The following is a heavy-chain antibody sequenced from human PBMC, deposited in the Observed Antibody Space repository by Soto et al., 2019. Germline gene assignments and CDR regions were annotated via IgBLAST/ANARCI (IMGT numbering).Heavy chain of an antibody. V-gene: IGHV4-4*07. D-gene: IGHD3-16*01. Sequence: WATLSLTCTFSGDSISSYYCIWIRQPAGKGLEWIGRIYTSGSTNYNPSLKSRVTMSVDTSKNQFSLKLSSVTAADTAVYYCARFGEHYGMDVWGQGTTVTVSS. CDR2: IYTSGST. J-gene: IGHJ6*02. CDR1: GDSISSYY. CDR3: ARFGEHYGMDV.